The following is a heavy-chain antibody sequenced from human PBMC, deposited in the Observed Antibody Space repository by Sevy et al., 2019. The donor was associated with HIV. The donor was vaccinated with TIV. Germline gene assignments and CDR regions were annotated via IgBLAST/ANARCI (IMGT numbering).Heavy chain of an antibody. J-gene: IGHJ3*02. CDR3: AKVLAAGIEAFDI. V-gene: IGHV3-9*01. CDR1: GFTFDDYA. Sequence: GGFLRLSCAASGFTFDDYAMHWVRQAPGKGLEWVSGISWNSGSIGYADSVKGRFTISRDNAKNSLYLQMNSLRAEDTALYYCAKVLAAGIEAFDIWGQGTMVTVSS. CDR2: ISWNSGSI. D-gene: IGHD6-13*01.